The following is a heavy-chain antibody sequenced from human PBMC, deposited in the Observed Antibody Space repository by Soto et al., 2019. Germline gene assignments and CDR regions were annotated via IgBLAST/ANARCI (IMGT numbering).Heavy chain of an antibody. J-gene: IGHJ5*02. D-gene: IGHD6-13*01. CDR2: MNPNSGNT. V-gene: IGHV1-8*02. CDR3: ARGDLSPYSSSPSDP. CDR1: GYTLTSYY. Sequence: ASVKVSCKASGYTLTSYYMHWVRQAPGQGLEWMGWMNPNSGNTGYAQKFQGRVTMTRNTSISTAYMELSSLRSEDTAVYYCARGDLSPYSSSPSDPWGQGTLVTVSS.